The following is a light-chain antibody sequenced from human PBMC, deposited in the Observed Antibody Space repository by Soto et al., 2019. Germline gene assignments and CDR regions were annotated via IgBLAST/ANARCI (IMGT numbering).Light chain of an antibody. CDR1: SSDVGTYYF. CDR3: CSYAGNNIFV. V-gene: IGLV2-23*01. J-gene: IGLJ1*01. CDR2: EGT. Sequence: QSVLTHPASVSGSLGQSITISCTGSSSDVGTYYFVSWYQQHPGKVPKLMIYEGTKRPSGVSDRFSGSKSGNTASMTISGLQAEDEANYYCCSYAGNNIFVFGTGTKVTV.